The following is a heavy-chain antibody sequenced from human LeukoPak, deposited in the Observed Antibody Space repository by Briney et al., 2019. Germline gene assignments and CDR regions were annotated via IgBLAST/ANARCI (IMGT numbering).Heavy chain of an antibody. Sequence: ASVKVSCKASGYTFTSYGISWVRLAPGQGPEWMGRLNPNTGHAVYAFKFQGRVTITRDTSSSTAYMEVTRLTSDDTALYYCAKDRDGADRIILWGQGTLVTVSS. J-gene: IGHJ4*02. CDR3: AKDRDGADRIIL. CDR1: GYTFTSYG. CDR2: LNPNTGHA. V-gene: IGHV1-2*06. D-gene: IGHD5-24*01.